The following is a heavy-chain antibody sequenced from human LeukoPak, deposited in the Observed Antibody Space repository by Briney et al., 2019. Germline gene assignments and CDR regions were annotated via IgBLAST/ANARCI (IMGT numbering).Heavy chain of an antibody. CDR1: GFTVSSNY. Sequence: PGGSLRLSCAASGFTVSSNYMSWVRQAPGKGLEWVLVIYSGGSTYYADSVKGRFTISRDNSKNTLYLQMNSLRAEDTAVYYCARDPGGKYYFDYWGQGTLVTVSS. CDR3: ARDPGGKYYFDY. J-gene: IGHJ4*02. CDR2: IYSGGST. D-gene: IGHD6-25*01. V-gene: IGHV3-53*01.